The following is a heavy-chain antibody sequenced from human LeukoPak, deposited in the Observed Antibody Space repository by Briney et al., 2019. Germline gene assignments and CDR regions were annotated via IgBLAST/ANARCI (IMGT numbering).Heavy chain of an antibody. J-gene: IGHJ4*02. CDR1: GESVSSKNGA. Sequence: QTLSLTCDISGESVSSKNGAWNWIGQSPSRGLEWLGRTYYRSKWYTDYAVSMNGRITISPDTSKNQFSLQLNSVTPDDTAVYYCARDVGTSGWHTFDYWGQGTLVTVSS. D-gene: IGHD6-19*01. CDR3: ARDVGTSGWHTFDY. CDR2: TYYRSKWYT. V-gene: IGHV6-1*01.